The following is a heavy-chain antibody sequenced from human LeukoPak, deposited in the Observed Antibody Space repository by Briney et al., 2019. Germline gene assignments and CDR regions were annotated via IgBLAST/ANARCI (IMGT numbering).Heavy chain of an antibody. J-gene: IGHJ5*02. Sequence: SQTLSLTCAVYGGSFSMYYWSWVRQPPGEGLEWIGEVNHIGNTNYNPPLESRVTISIDTSKNQLSLKLSSVTAADTAVYYCARAYYDFLWGTHNWLDPWGQGTLVTVSS. CDR2: VNHIGNT. CDR3: ARAYYDFLWGTHNWLDP. V-gene: IGHV4-34*01. CDR1: GGSFSMYY. D-gene: IGHD3-16*01.